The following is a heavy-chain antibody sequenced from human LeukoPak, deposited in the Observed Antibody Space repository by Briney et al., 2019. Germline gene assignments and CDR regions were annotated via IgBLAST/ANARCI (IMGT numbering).Heavy chain of an antibody. CDR2: ISAYNGNA. CDR3: VRAFSGGQQLVRYYYGMDV. V-gene: IGHV1-18*01. D-gene: IGHD6-13*01. Sequence: PVASVKVSCKASGYTFTSYGISWVRQAPGQGLEWMGWISAYNGNANYAQKLQGRVTMTTDTSTSTAYMELRSLRSEDTAVYYCVRAFSGGQQLVRYYYGMDVWGQGTTVTVSS. J-gene: IGHJ6*02. CDR1: GYTFTSYG.